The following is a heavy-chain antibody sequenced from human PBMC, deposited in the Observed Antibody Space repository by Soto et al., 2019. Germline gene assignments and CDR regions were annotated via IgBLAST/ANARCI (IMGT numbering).Heavy chain of an antibody. Sequence: GGSLRLSCVASGFTFNRYGIHWVRQAPGKGLEWGALISDDGSDKDYADSVKGRFTISRDNSKNTLYLQMNSLRPEDTAVYYCAKTLRFLELALDYYYGMDVWGQGTTVTVSS. CDR1: GFTFNRYG. V-gene: IGHV3-30*18. CDR3: AKTLRFLELALDYYYGMDV. D-gene: IGHD3-3*01. J-gene: IGHJ6*02. CDR2: ISDDGSDK.